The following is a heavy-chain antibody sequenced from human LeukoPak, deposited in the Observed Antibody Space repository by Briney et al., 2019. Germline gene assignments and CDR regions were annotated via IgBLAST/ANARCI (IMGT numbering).Heavy chain of an antibody. CDR2: VRHGGNNQ. Sequence: GGSLRLSCAASGFSFSTYGMNWLRQSPGKGLEWVAFVRHGGNNQYYADSVKGRFTISRDNSKNTLYLQMNSLRGEDTAVYYCAKAPGITVTAHFDHWGQGTLVTVSS. CDR1: GFSFSTYG. D-gene: IGHD6-19*01. J-gene: IGHJ4*02. CDR3: AKAPGITVTAHFDH. V-gene: IGHV3-30*02.